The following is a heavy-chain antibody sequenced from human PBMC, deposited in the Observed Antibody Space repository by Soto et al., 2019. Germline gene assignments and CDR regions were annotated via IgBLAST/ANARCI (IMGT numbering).Heavy chain of an antibody. J-gene: IGHJ4*02. V-gene: IGHV1-69*02. CDR1: GDTFSFYT. Sequence: QVQLVQSGAEVKKPGSSVKVSCKASGDTFSFYTINWVRQAPGLGLEWVGRINPILSMSNYAQKFQGRVTMTADKSTSTAYMELRSLRFEDTATYYCATSYGSGYRAFDYWGQGALVTVSS. CDR3: ATSYGSGYRAFDY. D-gene: IGHD3-10*01. CDR2: INPILSMS.